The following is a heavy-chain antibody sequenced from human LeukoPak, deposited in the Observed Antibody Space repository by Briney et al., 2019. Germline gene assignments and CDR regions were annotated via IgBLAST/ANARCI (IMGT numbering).Heavy chain of an antibody. D-gene: IGHD4/OR15-4a*01. Sequence: PGGSLRLSCAASGFTFSSYSMNWVRQAPGKGLEWVSYISSSSSTIYYADSVKGRFTISRDNAKNSLYLQMNRLRAEDTALYYCAKDPAPNYEGSYGMDVWGQGTTVTVSS. V-gene: IGHV3-48*04. CDR3: AKDPAPNYEGSYGMDV. CDR1: GFTFSSYS. CDR2: ISSSSSTI. J-gene: IGHJ6*02.